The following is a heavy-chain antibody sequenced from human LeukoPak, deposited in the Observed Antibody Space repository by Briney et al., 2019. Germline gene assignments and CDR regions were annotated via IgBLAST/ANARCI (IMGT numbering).Heavy chain of an antibody. CDR2: INPNSGGT. D-gene: IGHD2-15*01. CDR1: GYTFTGYY. V-gene: IGHV1-2*02. CDR3: ARSDSYTWFDP. J-gene: IGHJ5*02. Sequence: ASVKVSCKASGYTFTGYYMHWVRQAPGQGLEWMGWINPNSGGTNYAQKFQGRVTVTRDTSISTVYVELSRLRSDDTAVYYCARSDSYTWFDPWGQGTLVTVSS.